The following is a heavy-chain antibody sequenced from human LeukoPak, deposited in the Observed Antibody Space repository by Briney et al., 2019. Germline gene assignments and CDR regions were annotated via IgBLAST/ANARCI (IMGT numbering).Heavy chain of an antibody. CDR3: ARDPRIAAAGDAFDI. CDR2: ISAYNGNT. Sequence: ASVKVSCKASGYTFTSYGISWVRQGPGQGLEWMGWISAYNGNTNYAQKLQGRVTMTTDTSTSTAYMELRSLRSDDTAVYYCARDPRIAAAGDAFDIWGQGTMVTVSS. D-gene: IGHD6-13*01. J-gene: IGHJ3*02. V-gene: IGHV1-18*01. CDR1: GYTFTSYG.